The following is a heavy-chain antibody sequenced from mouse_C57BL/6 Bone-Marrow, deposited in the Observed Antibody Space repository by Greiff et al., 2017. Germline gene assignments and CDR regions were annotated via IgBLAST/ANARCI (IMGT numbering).Heavy chain of an antibody. Sequence: EVKLVESGGGLVQPGGSLSLSCAASGFTFTDYYMSWVRQPPGKALEWLGFIRNKANGYTTEYSASVKGRFTISRATSQSILYLQMNAQRAEDSATDYWARYYAGSSPYWYFDVWGTGTTVTVSS. CDR2: IRNKANGYTT. CDR3: ARYYAGSSPYWYFDV. D-gene: IGHD1-1*01. V-gene: IGHV7-3*01. J-gene: IGHJ1*03. CDR1: GFTFTDYY.